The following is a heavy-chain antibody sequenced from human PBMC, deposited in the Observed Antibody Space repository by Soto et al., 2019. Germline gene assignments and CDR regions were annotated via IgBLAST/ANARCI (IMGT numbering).Heavy chain of an antibody. Sequence: EVRLVESGGGLVKPGGSLRLSCAASGFTFSDAWMTWVRQAPGKGLEWVGRIKTKADGGTPDYAAPIKGRFIISRDDSENTLYLQMNSLKRDDTAVYDSATKAGRPEYYFDYWGQGTLVNVSS. V-gene: IGHV3-15*01. CDR2: IKTKADGGTP. J-gene: IGHJ4*02. CDR1: GFTFSDAW. CDR3: ATKAGRPEYYFDY. D-gene: IGHD6-6*01.